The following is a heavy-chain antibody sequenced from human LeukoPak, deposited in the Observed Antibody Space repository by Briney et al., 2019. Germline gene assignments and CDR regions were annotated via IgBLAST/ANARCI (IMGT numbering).Heavy chain of an antibody. CDR2: MYYXGRT. V-gene: IGHV4-59*01. D-gene: IGHD2-15*01. CDR3: AREGFYCSGGSCYPNLPDY. Sequence: XXGYMYYXGRTNYNPSPKRRVTISVDTSKNQFSLKLSSVTAADTAVYYCAREGFYCSGGSCYPNLPDYWGQGTLVTVSS. J-gene: IGHJ4*02.